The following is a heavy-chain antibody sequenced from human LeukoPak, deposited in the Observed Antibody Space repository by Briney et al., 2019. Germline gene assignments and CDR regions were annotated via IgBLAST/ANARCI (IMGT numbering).Heavy chain of an antibody. J-gene: IGHJ4*02. CDR2: ISGSGGST. V-gene: IGHV3-23*01. D-gene: IGHD1-26*01. Sequence: GGSLRLSCAASGFTFSTFGMSWVRQAPGKGLEWVSAISGSGGSTYYADSVKGRFTISRDNSKNTLYLQMNSLRAEDTAIYYCAKTLSGSYPGYWGQGTLVTVSS. CDR3: AKTLSGSYPGY. CDR1: GFTFSTFG.